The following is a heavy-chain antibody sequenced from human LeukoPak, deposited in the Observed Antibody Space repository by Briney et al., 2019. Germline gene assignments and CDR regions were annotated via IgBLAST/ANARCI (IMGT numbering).Heavy chain of an antibody. D-gene: IGHD6-6*01. CDR1: GHTFTSYD. CDR3: ARLSAPRIAARPGDY. CDR2: MNPNSGNT. Sequence: ASVKVSCKASGHTFTSYDINWVRQATGQGLEWMGWMNPNSGNTGYAQKFQGRVTMTRNTSISTAYMELSSLRSEDTAVYYCARLSAPRIAARPGDYWGQGTLVTVSS. V-gene: IGHV1-8*01. J-gene: IGHJ4*02.